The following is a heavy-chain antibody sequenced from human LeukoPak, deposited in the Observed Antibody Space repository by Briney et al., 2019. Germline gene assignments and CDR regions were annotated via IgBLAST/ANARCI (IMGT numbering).Heavy chain of an antibody. J-gene: IGHJ5*02. V-gene: IGHV3-21*05. Sequence: GRSLRLSCAASGFTFSNYGMHWVRQAPGKGLEWVSYISSSSSYTNYADSVKGRFTISRDNAKNSLYLQMNSLRAEDTAVYYCARDLTMVRGVINWFDPWGQGTLVTVSS. CDR3: ARDLTMVRGVINWFDP. D-gene: IGHD3-10*01. CDR2: ISSSSSYT. CDR1: GFTFSNYG.